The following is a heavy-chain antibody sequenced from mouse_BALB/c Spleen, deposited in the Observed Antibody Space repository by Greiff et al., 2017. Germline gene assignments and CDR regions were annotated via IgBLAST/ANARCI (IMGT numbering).Heavy chain of an antibody. CDR3: ARCGY. Sequence: VQLKQSGAELVKPGASVKLSCTASGFNIKYTYMHWVKQRPEQGLEWIGRIDPANGNTKYDPKFQGKATITADTSSNTAYLHLSSLTSEDTAVYYCARCGYWGQGTTLTVSS. CDR2: IDPANGNT. J-gene: IGHJ2*01. CDR1: GFNIKYTY. V-gene: IGHV14-3*02.